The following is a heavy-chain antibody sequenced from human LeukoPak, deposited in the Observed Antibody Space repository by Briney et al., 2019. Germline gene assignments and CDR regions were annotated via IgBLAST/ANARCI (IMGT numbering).Heavy chain of an antibody. CDR1: GFTFSSHG. J-gene: IGHJ4*02. D-gene: IGHD5-18*01. V-gene: IGHV3-30*02. CDR2: IWYDGSNK. CDR3: AKDFRPGYSYGYYFDY. Sequence: PGGSLRLSCAASGFTFSSHGMHWVRQAPGKGRGWVAVIWYDGSNKYYADSVKGRFTISRDNSKNTLYLQMNSLRAEDTAVYYCAKDFRPGYSYGYYFDYWGQGTLVTVSS.